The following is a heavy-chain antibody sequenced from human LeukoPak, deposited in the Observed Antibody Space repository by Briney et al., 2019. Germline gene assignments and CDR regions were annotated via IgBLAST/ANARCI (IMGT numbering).Heavy chain of an antibody. V-gene: IGHV1-69*13. J-gene: IGHJ4*02. CDR1: GGTFSSYA. CDR2: IIPLFGEA. D-gene: IGHD3-3*02. CDR3: ARAVSGGISREPFDY. Sequence: SVKVSCKASGGTFSSYAFSWVRQAPGQGLEWMGEIIPLFGEANYAQKFQGRVTITADESTSTAYMELSSLRSEDTAVYYCARAVSGGISREPFDYWGQGTLVTVSS.